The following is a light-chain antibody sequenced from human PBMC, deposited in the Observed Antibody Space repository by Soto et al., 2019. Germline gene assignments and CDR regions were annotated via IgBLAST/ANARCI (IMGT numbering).Light chain of an antibody. Sequence: AIQLTQSPSSLSTSVKDRDSITCRASQGISSALAWYQHKPGKPPKILIYDASSLQSGVPSRFSGSESGTECTLIISSLQPEDFATYYCQQLKSYPFTFGQGTRLEIK. J-gene: IGKJ5*01. CDR3: QQLKSYPFT. V-gene: IGKV1-13*02. CDR1: QGISSA. CDR2: DAS.